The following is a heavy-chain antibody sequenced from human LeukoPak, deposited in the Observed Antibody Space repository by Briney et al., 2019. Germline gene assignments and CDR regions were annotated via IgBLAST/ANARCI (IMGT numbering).Heavy chain of an antibody. V-gene: IGHV3-11*01. CDR3: AKGSYGSGSYYMDV. CDR1: GFTFSDYY. Sequence: GGSLRLSCAASGFTFSDYYMSWIRQAPGKGLEWVSYISSSGTTIYYADSVKGRFTVSRDNSKNTLYLQMNSLRAEDTAVYYCAKGSYGSGSYYMDVWGKGTTVTISS. J-gene: IGHJ6*03. CDR2: ISSSGTTI. D-gene: IGHD3-10*01.